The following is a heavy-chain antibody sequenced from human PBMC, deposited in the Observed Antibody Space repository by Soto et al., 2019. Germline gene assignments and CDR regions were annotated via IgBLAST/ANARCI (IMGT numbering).Heavy chain of an antibody. CDR2: VIPMVGMS. CDR3: ATNYGSGSAHFDY. D-gene: IGHD3-10*01. CDR1: GGTFNFYS. Sequence: QVQLVQSGAEVKKPGSSVKVSCTASGGTFNFYSISWVRQAPGQGLEWVGRVIPMVGMSEYAQKFQGRVTITEDKSTSTAYMSMRSLRSEDTAVYYCATNYGSGSAHFDYCGQVTLVTVSS. V-gene: IGHV1-69*02. J-gene: IGHJ4*02.